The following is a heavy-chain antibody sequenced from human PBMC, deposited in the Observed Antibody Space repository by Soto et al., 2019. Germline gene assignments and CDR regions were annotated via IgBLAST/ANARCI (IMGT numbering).Heavy chain of an antibody. CDR3: ARGDDYGAHFQR. J-gene: IGHJ1*01. CDR1: GLTFSNYW. Sequence: EVQLVESGGGLVQPGGSLRLSCVDSGLTFSNYWMNWVRQAPGKGLEWVANIRQDGGEIYYVDSVKGRFTISRDNTKNSLYLQMNSLRAEDTAVYYCARGDDYGAHFQRWGQGTLVTVSS. V-gene: IGHV3-7*01. D-gene: IGHD4-17*01. CDR2: IRQDGGEI.